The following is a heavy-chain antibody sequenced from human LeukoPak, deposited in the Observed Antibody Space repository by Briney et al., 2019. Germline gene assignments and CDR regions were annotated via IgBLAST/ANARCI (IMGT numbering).Heavy chain of an antibody. D-gene: IGHD3-10*01. J-gene: IGHJ4*02. CDR2: INPSGGNT. CDR3: ARGNGSLDY. Sequence: ASVKVSCKASGYTFTSCYLHWVRQAPGRGLEWMGIINPSGGNTNYAQKFQGRVTMTRDTSTSTVYMELSSLRSEDTAVYYCARGNGSLDYWGQGTLVTVSS. CDR1: GYTFTSCY. V-gene: IGHV1-46*01.